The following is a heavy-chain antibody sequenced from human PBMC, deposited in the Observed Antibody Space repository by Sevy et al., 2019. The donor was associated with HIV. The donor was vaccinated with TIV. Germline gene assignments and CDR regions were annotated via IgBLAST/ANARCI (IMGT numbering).Heavy chain of an antibody. V-gene: IGHV3-48*03. CDR2: ISSSGSSI. Sequence: GGSLRLSCAGSGFTFSSYDMNWVRQAPGKGLEWISKISSSGSSIYYADSVKGRFTIARDNAKNSLNLQMNSLRAEDTAPYYCARNGGAYDTGFDPWGQGTLVTVSS. CDR1: GFTFSSYD. D-gene: IGHD3-22*01. J-gene: IGHJ5*02. CDR3: ARNGGAYDTGFDP.